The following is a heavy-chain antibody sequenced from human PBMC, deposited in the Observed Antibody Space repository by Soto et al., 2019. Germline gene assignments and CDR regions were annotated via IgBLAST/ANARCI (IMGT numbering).Heavy chain of an antibody. D-gene: IGHD1-1*01. Sequence: EVQLVESGGGLVQPGRSLRLSCAASGFTFDDYAMHWVRQAPGKGLEWVAGISWNSGSIGYADSVKGRFTISRDNAKNSLYLQNNSLRAEDTALYYCAKVFQEGWNDHGDAFDIWGQGTMVTVSS. CDR3: AKVFQEGWNDHGDAFDI. CDR2: ISWNSGSI. CDR1: GFTFDDYA. V-gene: IGHV3-9*01. J-gene: IGHJ3*02.